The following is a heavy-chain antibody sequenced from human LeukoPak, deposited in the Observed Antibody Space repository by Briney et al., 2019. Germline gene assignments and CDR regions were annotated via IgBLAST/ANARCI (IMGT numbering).Heavy chain of an antibody. V-gene: IGHV3-53*01. Sequence: PGGSLRLSCAASGFTVSSSYMSWVRQPPGKGLEWVSSIYIGGSTYYADSVKGRFTISRDNSKNTLFLQMPSLRVEDTAVYYCARDRALPATGYYFDYWGQGTLVPVSS. D-gene: IGHD2-2*01. CDR3: ARDRALPATGYYFDY. CDR1: GFTVSSSY. J-gene: IGHJ4*02. CDR2: IYIGGST.